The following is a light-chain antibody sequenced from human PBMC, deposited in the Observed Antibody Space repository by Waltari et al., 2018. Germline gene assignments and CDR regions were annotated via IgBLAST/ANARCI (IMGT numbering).Light chain of an antibody. CDR3: QQYYNPPLT. J-gene: IGKJ1*01. CDR1: QSVLYTPNDKNY. Sequence: DIVMTQSPDSLAVSLGETATINCKSSQSVLYTPNDKNYLAWYQQKPGQPPKLLIYWASTREFGVPDRFSGSGSGTDFTLTISSLQAEDVAVYYCQQYYNPPLTFGQGTKVDIK. V-gene: IGKV4-1*01. CDR2: WAS.